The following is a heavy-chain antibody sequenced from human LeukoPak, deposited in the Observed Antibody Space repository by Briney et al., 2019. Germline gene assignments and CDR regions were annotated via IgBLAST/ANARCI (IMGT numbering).Heavy chain of an antibody. D-gene: IGHD3-10*01. CDR3: AKDISGYYYGSGSPDY. CDR1: GFTFSNYW. CDR2: ISWNSGSI. J-gene: IGHJ4*02. Sequence: SGGSLRLSCEASGFTFSNYWMHWVRQAPGKGLGWVSGISWNSGSIGYADSVKGRSTISRDNAKNSLYLQMNSLRAEDTALYYCAKDISGYYYGSGSPDYWGQGTLVTVSS. V-gene: IGHV3-9*01.